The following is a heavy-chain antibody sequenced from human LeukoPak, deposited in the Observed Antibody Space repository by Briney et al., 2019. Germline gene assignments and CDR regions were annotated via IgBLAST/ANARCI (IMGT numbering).Heavy chain of an antibody. CDR3: AREIAVAGNDH. V-gene: IGHV1-18*01. J-gene: IGHJ4*02. CDR2: INAYNNT. Sequence: ASVKVSCKASGYSFTSYVISWVRQAPGQGLEWMGWINAYNNTNYAQKVQGRVTMTTDTSTSTAYMELRSLRSDDTAVYYCAREIAVAGNDHWGQGTLVTVSA. D-gene: IGHD6-19*01. CDR1: GYSFTSYV.